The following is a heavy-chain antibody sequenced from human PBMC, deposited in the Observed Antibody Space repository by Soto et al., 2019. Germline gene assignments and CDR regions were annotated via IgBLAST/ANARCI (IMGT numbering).Heavy chain of an antibody. Sequence: EVQLVQSGAEVKKPGESLRISCKGSGYRFTSYWISWVRQMPGKGLEWMGRIDPIDSYTNYSPSFQGHVTISTDKSIRTAYLQWSSLKASDTAMYYCARRAHMSRRGETFSYYYYGMDVWGQGTTVTVSS. CDR2: IDPIDSYT. V-gene: IGHV5-10-1*01. CDR1: GYRFTSYW. CDR3: ARRAHMSRRGETFSYYYYGMDV. D-gene: IGHD3-16*01. J-gene: IGHJ6*02.